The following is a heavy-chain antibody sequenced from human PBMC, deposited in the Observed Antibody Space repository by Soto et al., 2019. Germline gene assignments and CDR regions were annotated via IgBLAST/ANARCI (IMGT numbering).Heavy chain of an antibody. D-gene: IGHD3-22*01. CDR3: AKRIVVVTPGWFDP. CDR1: GFTFSSYA. CDR2: ISGGGGST. J-gene: IGHJ5*02. V-gene: IGHV3-23*01. Sequence: PVGSLRLSCASSGFTFSSYAMSWVLHAPGKGLEWVSAISGGGGSTYYADSVKGRFTISRDNSKNTLYLQMNSLRAEDTAVYYCAKRIVVVTPGWFDPWGQGTLVTVSS.